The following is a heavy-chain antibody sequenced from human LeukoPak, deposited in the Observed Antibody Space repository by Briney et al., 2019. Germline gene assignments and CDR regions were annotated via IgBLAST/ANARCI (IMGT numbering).Heavy chain of an antibody. V-gene: IGHV3-15*01. J-gene: IGHJ4*02. Sequence: GGSLRLSCAASGFTFSSYGMHWVRQAPGKGLEWVGRIKSKTDGATTDYAAPVKGRITISRDDSKNMLYLQMNSLITEDTAVYYCTTDPRNWGQGTLVTVSS. CDR1: GFTFSSYG. CDR3: TTDPRN. CDR2: IKSKTDGATT.